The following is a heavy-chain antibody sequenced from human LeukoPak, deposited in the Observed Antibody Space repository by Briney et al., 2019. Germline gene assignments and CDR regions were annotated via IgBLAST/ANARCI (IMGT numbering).Heavy chain of an antibody. J-gene: IGHJ4*02. CDR2: ISGSGGST. CDR3: ASLSIAARRTDLDY. CDR1: GFTFSSYA. Sequence: PGGSLRLSCAASGFTFSSYAMSWVRQAPGNGLEWVSAISGSGGSTYYADSVKGRFTISRDNSKNTLYLQMNSLRAEDTAVYYCASLSIAARRTDLDYWGQGTLVTVSS. V-gene: IGHV3-23*01. D-gene: IGHD6-6*01.